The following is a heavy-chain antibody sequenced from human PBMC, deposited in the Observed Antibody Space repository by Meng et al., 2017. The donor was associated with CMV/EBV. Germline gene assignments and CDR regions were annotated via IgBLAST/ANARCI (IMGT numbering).Heavy chain of an antibody. D-gene: IGHD2-15*01. J-gene: IGHJ3*02. CDR3: ARVRVVVAWGSAFDI. V-gene: IGHV1-2*02. CDR1: GYTFTGYY. Sequence: ASVKVSCKASGYTFTGYYMYWVRQAPGQGLEWMGWINPNSGGTNYAQKFQGRVTMTRDTSISTAYMELSRLRSDDTAVYNCARVRVVVAWGSAFDIWGQGTMVTVSS. CDR2: INPNSGGT.